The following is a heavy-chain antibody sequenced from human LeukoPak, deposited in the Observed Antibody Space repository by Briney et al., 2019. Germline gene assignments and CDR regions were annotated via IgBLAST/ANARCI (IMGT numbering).Heavy chain of an antibody. CDR1: GYTFTNYE. CDR2: MNPDSGDT. J-gene: IGHJ4*02. D-gene: IGHD3-22*01. CDR3: ARGLGTYDSSELTWPMIPF. V-gene: IGHV1-8*01. Sequence: ASVKVSCKASGYTFTNYEINWVRQATGQGLEWMGWMNPDSGDTAYAQKFQGRITMTRSTSISTAYMEMNSLRSEDTAVYYCARGLGTYDSSELTWPMIPFWGQGTLVTVSS.